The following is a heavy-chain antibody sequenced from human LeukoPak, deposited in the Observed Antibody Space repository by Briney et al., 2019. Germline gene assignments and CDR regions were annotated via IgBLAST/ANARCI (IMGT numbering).Heavy chain of an antibody. CDR3: ATGAVVPTAHFDY. D-gene: IGHD1-14*01. Sequence: ASVKVSCKASGYTFTGYYMHWVRQAPGQGLEWVGWISAYNGDTNYTQKLQGRVTLIIDTSTSTAYMELRSLRSDDTAVYYCATGAVVPTAHFDYWGQGTLVTVSS. CDR1: GYTFTGYY. V-gene: IGHV1-18*04. J-gene: IGHJ4*02. CDR2: ISAYNGDT.